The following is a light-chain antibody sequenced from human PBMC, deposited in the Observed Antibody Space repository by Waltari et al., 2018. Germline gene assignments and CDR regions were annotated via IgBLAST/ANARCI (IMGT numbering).Light chain of an antibody. J-gene: IGLJ3*02. Sequence: QSALTQPRSVSGSPGQSVTISCTGTSRAVGGYTFFSWYQQQPGKAPKLMIYGVTKRPSGVPDRFSGSRSGNTASLTISGLQADDEADYYCCSYAGTYTWVFGGGTRLTVL. CDR1: SRAVGGYTF. CDR2: GVT. V-gene: IGLV2-11*01. CDR3: CSYAGTYTWV.